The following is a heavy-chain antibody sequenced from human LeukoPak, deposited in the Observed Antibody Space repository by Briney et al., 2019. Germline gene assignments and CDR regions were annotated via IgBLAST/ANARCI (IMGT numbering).Heavy chain of an antibody. V-gene: IGHV1-2*02. D-gene: IGHD3-10*01. CDR1: GYTFTSYY. J-gene: IGHJ4*02. CDR2: INPNSGGT. CDR3: ARSDYGSGSYRFDY. Sequence: ASVKVSCKASGYTFTSYYMHWVRQAPGQGLEWMGWINPNSGGTNYAQKFQGRVTMTRDTSISTAYMELSRLRSDDTAVYYCARSDYGSGSYRFDYWGQGTLVTVSS.